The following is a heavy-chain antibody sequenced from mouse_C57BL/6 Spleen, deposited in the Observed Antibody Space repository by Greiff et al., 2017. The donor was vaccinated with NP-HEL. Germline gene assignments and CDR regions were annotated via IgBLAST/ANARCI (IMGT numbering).Heavy chain of an antibody. V-gene: IGHV1-74*01. CDR1: GYTFTSYW. CDR3: AITYDYDGYYYAMDY. D-gene: IGHD2-4*01. J-gene: IGHJ4*01. Sequence: QVHVKQSGAELVKPGASVKVSCKASGYTFTSYWMHWVKQRPGQGLEWIGRIHPSDSDTNYNQKFKGKATLTVDKSSSTAYMQLSSLTSEDSAVYYCAITYDYDGYYYAMDYWGQGTSVTVSS. CDR2: IHPSDSDT.